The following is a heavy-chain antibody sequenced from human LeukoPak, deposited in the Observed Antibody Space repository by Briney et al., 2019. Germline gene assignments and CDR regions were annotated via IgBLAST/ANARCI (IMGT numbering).Heavy chain of an antibody. CDR1: EFTVSRNY. J-gene: IGHJ4*02. CDR2: IFSNGDT. Sequence: GGSLRLSCTASEFTVSRNYMLWVRQAPGKGLEWVSLIFSNGDTHYADSVKGRFTISRDTSKNTVSLQMNSLRVEDTAMYYCTRDQMNYWGQGTLVTVPS. D-gene: IGHD5-24*01. CDR3: TRDQMNY. V-gene: IGHV3-53*01.